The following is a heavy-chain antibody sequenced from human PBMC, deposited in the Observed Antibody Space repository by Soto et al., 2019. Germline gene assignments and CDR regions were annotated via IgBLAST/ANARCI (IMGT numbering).Heavy chain of an antibody. V-gene: IGHV3-23*01. CDR2: ISGSGGST. CDR3: AKDDYCSGGSCYAVEWYFDL. CDR1: GFTFSSYA. D-gene: IGHD2-15*01. Sequence: EVQLLESGGGLVQPGGSLRLSCAASGFTFSSYAMSWVRQAPGKGLEWVSAISGSGGSTYYADSVKGRFTISRDNSMNAVYIEMNSLRAEDTAVYYCAKDDYCSGGSCYAVEWYFDLWGRGTLVTACS. J-gene: IGHJ2*01.